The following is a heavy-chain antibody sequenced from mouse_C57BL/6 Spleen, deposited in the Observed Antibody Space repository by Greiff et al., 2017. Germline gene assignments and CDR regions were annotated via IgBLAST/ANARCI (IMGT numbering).Heavy chain of an antibody. Sequence: QVQLQQSDAELVKPGASVKISCKVSGYTFTDHTIHWMKQRPEQGLEWIGYIYPRDGSTKYNEKFKGKATLTADKSSSTVYMQLKSLTSEDSAVYFCARDGNYEDWFAYWGQGTLVTVSA. V-gene: IGHV1-78*01. CDR3: ARDGNYEDWFAY. D-gene: IGHD2-1*01. CDR1: GYTFTDHT. CDR2: IYPRDGST. J-gene: IGHJ3*01.